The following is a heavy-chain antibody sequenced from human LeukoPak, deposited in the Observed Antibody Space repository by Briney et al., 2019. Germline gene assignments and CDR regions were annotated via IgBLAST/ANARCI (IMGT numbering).Heavy chain of an antibody. D-gene: IGHD6-19*01. Sequence: LEWLGWINTNTGNPTYAQGFTGRFVFSLDTSVSTAYLQISSLKAEDTAVYYCARSSGSDYWGQGTLVTVSS. J-gene: IGHJ4*02. CDR3: ARSSGSDY. V-gene: IGHV7-4-1*02. CDR2: INTNTGNP.